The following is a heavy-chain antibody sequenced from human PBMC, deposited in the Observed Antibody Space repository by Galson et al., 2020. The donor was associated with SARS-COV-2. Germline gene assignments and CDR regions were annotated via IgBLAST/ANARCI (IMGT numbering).Heavy chain of an antibody. CDR3: ARALLYNGNYYWYFDL. Sequence: GESLKISCTGSGYDFSGQWIAWVRRMPGKGLEWRGVFYPGAPDTKYSPSFQGQVTISADKSIRTAYLQWSSLKASDTAIYYCARALLYNGNYYWYFDLWGRGTLVTVSS. J-gene: IGHJ2*01. CDR2: FYPGAPDT. CDR1: GYDFSGQW. D-gene: IGHD1-26*01. V-gene: IGHV5-51*01.